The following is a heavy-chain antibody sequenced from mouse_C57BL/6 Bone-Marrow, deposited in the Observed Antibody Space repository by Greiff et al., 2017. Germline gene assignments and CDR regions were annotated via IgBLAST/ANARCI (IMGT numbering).Heavy chain of an antibody. CDR3: ARDAAYGSSYNAMDY. CDR2: SRNKANDYTT. Sequence: DVMLVESGGGLVQSGRSLRLSCATSGFTFSDFYMEWVRQAPGKGLEWIAASRNKANDYTTEYSASVKGRFIVSRDTSEGILSLQMNALRAKDTAIYYCARDAAYGSSYNAMDYWGQGTSVTVSS. D-gene: IGHD1-1*01. CDR1: GFTFSDFY. J-gene: IGHJ4*01. V-gene: IGHV7-1*01.